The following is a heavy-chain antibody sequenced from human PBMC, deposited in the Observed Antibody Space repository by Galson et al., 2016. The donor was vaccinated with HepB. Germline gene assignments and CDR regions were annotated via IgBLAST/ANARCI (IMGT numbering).Heavy chain of an antibody. CDR3: ARGVSAYYHRIYF. CDR2: IWYDGSSS. D-gene: IGHD1-26*01. V-gene: IGHV3-33*01. J-gene: IGHJ4*02. Sequence: SLRLSCAASGFAFSSYGMHWVRQAPGKGLEWLAVIWYDGSSSNYADSVQGRFTISRDNSKSTLYLQMNNMTADDTAVYFCARGVSAYYHRIYFWGQGTLVTVS. CDR1: GFAFSSYG.